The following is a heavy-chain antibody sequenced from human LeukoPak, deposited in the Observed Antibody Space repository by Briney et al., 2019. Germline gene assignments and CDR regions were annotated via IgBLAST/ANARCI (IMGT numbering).Heavy chain of an antibody. D-gene: IGHD3-10*01. J-gene: IGHJ4*02. Sequence: PGGSLRLSCAASGFTFSSYGMHWVRQAPGKGLEWVAVIWYDGSNKYYADSVKGRFTISRDNSKNTLYLQMNSLRAEDTAVYYCAREGKYYGSGSSLDYWGQGTLVTVSS. CDR1: GFTFSSYG. CDR2: IWYDGSNK. CDR3: AREGKYYGSGSSLDY. V-gene: IGHV3-33*01.